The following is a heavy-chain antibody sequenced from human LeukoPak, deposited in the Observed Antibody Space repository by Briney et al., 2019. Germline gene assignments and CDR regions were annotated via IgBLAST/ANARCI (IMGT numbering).Heavy chain of an antibody. D-gene: IGHD3-10*01. V-gene: IGHV3-74*01. CDR1: GFTFSSYW. CDR3: TYYESARGH. Sequence: GGSLRLPCAASGFTFSSYWMHWVRQAPGKGLVWVSHINNDASRTDYADSVKGRFTISRDNAKNTLYLQMNSLRAEDTAVYYCTYYESARGHWGQGTLVTVSS. J-gene: IGHJ4*02. CDR2: INNDASRT.